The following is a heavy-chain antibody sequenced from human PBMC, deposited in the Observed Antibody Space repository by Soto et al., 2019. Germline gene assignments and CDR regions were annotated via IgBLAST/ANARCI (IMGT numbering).Heavy chain of an antibody. V-gene: IGHV3-23*01. CDR1: GFSFTNLA. CDR3: AKDDFTDRGDDYFDY. D-gene: IGHD2-21*02. Sequence: MXLSCATSGFSFTNLAMSWCLQAPVKGLEWVAGIGASGDITWYADSVKGQLSISRDNSKNTLYLQLNSLRFEDTAVYYCAKDDFTDRGDDYFDYWGPGTLVTVSS. J-gene: IGHJ4*02. CDR2: IGASGDIT.